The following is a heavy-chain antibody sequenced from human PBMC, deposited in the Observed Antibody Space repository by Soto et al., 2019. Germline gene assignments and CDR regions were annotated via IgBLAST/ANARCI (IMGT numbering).Heavy chain of an antibody. D-gene: IGHD5-18*01. CDR2: ITYGGSI. Sequence: SETLSLICTVSGASITNDDFFWSWVRQHPDKGLEWLAYITYGGSIYYNPSLRSRLSVSIDKSKSQFSLNVRSVTAADTAVYFCAKMERTQLWLLVQNWGQGLPVTVSS. CDR1: GASITNDDFF. V-gene: IGHV4-31*03. CDR3: AKMERTQLWLLVQN. J-gene: IGHJ4*02.